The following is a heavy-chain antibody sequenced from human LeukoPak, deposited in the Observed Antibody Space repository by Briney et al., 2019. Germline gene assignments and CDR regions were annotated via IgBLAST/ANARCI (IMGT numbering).Heavy chain of an antibody. Sequence: GGSLRLSCAASGFTFSSYAMSWVRQAPGKGLEWVSAISGSGGSTYYADSVKGRFTISRDNSKNTLCLQMNSLRAEDTAVYYCAKDMSGLHGFDYWGQGTLVTVSS. CDR2: ISGSGGST. CDR3: AKDMSGLHGFDY. CDR1: GFTFSSYA. V-gene: IGHV3-23*01. D-gene: IGHD1-26*01. J-gene: IGHJ4*02.